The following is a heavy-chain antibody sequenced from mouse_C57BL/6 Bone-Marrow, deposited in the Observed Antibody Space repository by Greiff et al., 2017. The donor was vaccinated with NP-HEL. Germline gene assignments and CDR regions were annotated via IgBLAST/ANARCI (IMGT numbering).Heavy chain of an antibody. Sequence: VQLQQPGAELVKPGASVKLSCKASGYTFTSYWMHWVKQRPGQGLEWIGMIHPNSGSTNYNEKFKSKATLTVDKSSSTAYMQLSSLTSEDSAVYYCAYLLRLRAMDYWGQGTSVTVSS. D-gene: IGHD2-2*01. CDR2: IHPNSGST. CDR1: GYTFTSYW. CDR3: AYLLRLRAMDY. J-gene: IGHJ4*01. V-gene: IGHV1-64*01.